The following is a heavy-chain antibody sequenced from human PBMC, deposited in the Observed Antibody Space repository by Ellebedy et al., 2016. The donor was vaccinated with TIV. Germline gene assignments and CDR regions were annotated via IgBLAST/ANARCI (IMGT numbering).Heavy chain of an antibody. CDR3: ASSHAG. V-gene: IGHV3-7*01. Sequence: GESLKISCAASGFSFSSQWMSWVRQAPGKGLEWVAEITPDGSKKYYLDSVKGRFTVSRDNPTNSLYLQMNSLTVEGTAVYYCASSHAGWGQGTLVTVSS. CDR1: GFSFSSQW. J-gene: IGHJ4*02. CDR2: ITPDGSKK.